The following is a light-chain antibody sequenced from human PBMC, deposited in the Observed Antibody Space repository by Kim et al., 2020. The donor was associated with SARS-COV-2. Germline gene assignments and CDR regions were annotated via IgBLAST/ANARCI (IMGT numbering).Light chain of an antibody. CDR3: QQYGNSRYT. V-gene: IGKV3-20*01. CDR2: GAS. J-gene: IGKJ2*01. CDR1: QSVTNNY. Sequence: ETVLTQSPGTLSLSPGERATLSCRASQSVTNNYLAWYQQKPGQAPRLLIYGASSRATGIPDRFSGSGSGTDFTLTITRLEPEDCAVYYCQQYGNSRYTFGQGTKLEI.